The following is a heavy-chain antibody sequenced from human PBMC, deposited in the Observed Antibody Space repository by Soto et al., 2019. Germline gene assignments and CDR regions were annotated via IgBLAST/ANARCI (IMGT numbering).Heavy chain of an antibody. J-gene: IGHJ5*02. CDR3: VKGMEYQLDFPGDWFDP. D-gene: IGHD2-2*01. CDR2: ISSNGGST. Sequence: EVQLVESGGGLVQPGGSLRLSCSASGFTFSSYAMHWVRQAPGKGLEYVSAISSNGGSTYYADSVKGRFTISRDNSKNTLYLQMSSLRAEDTAVYYCVKGMEYQLDFPGDWFDPWGQGTLVTVSS. V-gene: IGHV3-64D*08. CDR1: GFTFSSYA.